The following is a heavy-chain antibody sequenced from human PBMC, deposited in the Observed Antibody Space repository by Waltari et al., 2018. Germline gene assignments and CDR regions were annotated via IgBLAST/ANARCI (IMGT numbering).Heavy chain of an antibody. CDR3: ARQEEQHSYGMDV. CDR2: IYYSGSP. J-gene: IGHJ6*02. V-gene: IGHV4-39*01. CDR1: GGSISSSSYY. Sequence: QLQLQESGPGLVKPSETLSLTCTVSGGSISSSSYYWGWIRQPPGKGLEWIGSIYYSGSPYYNPSLKSRVTISVDTSKNQFSLKLSSVTAADTAVYYCARQEEQHSYGMDVWGQGTTVTVSS.